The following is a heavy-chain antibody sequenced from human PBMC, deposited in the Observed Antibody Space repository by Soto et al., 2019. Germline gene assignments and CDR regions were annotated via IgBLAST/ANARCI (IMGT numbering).Heavy chain of an antibody. CDR1: GFSLTTSGVG. V-gene: IGHV2-5*02. J-gene: IGHJ6*02. D-gene: IGHD3-10*01. CDR3: APRHYYGSGRRGLDV. Sequence: QITLKESGPTLVKPTQTLTLTCTFSGFSLTTSGVGVGWIRHPPGKALEWLALIYGVDDKRYSPSLKSRLTRTGDTSKNPVALTMTNMDPVETATYYCAPRHYYGSGRRGLDVWGQGTTVTGSS. CDR2: IYGVDDK.